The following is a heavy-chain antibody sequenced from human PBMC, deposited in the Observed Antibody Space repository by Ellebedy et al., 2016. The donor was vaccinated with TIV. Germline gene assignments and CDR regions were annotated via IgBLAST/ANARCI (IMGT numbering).Heavy chain of an antibody. D-gene: IGHD2/OR15-2a*01. CDR2: ITEYGDTP. Sequence: PGGSLRLSCTVSGFTFSDYSINWVRQAPGKGLEWVARITEYGDTPFYADSVRGRFIISRDNTKNTVFLQMNRLRAEDTAHYYCVRDLREYDWWGQGALVTVSS. CDR3: VRDLREYDW. CDR1: GFTFSDYS. J-gene: IGHJ4*02. V-gene: IGHV3-74*01.